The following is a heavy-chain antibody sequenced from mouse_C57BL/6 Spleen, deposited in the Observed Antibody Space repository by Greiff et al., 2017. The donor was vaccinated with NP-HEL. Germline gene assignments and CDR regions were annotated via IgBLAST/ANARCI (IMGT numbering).Heavy chain of an antibody. D-gene: IGHD2-3*01. CDR2: IFPGSGST. Sequence: QVQLQQPGAELVKPGASVKMSCTASGYTFTSDWFTWVKQRPGQGLEWIGDIFPGSGSTNYNEKFKSKATLTVDTSSSTTHMQLSTLTSEDSAVYYSARWGDDGYYWFAYWGQGTLVTVSA. CDR3: ARWGDDGYYWFAY. CDR1: GYTFTSDW. J-gene: IGHJ3*01. V-gene: IGHV1-55*01.